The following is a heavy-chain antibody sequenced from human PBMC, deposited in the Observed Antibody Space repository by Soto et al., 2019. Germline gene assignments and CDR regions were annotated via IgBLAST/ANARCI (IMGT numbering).Heavy chain of an antibody. Sequence: QVQLVQSGAEVKKPGSSVKVSCKASGGTFSSYAISWVRQAPGQGLEWMGGIIPIFGTANYAQKFQGRVTITADESTSTAYMELSSLRSEDTAVYYCARGKYSSSWLRPKYYFDYWGQGTLVTVSS. D-gene: IGHD6-13*01. J-gene: IGHJ4*02. V-gene: IGHV1-69*01. CDR3: ARGKYSSSWLRPKYYFDY. CDR1: GGTFSSYA. CDR2: IIPIFGTA.